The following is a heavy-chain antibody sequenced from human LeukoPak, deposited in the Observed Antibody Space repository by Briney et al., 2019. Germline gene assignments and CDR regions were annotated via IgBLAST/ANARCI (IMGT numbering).Heavy chain of an antibody. CDR2: ISYDGSNK. D-gene: IGHD3-10*01. CDR3: AKVQLLWFGEFFGTYYGMDV. V-gene: IGHV3-30*18. CDR1: GFTFSSYG. J-gene: IGHJ6*02. Sequence: PGGSLRLSCAASGFTFSSYGMHWVRQAPGKGLEWVAVISYDGSNKYYADSVKGRFTISRDNSKNTLYLQMNSLRAEDTAVYYCAKVQLLWFGEFFGTYYGMDVWGQGTTVTVSS.